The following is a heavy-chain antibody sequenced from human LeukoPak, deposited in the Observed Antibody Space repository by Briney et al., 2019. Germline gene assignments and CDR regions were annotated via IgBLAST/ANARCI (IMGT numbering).Heavy chain of an antibody. V-gene: IGHV3-7*01. CDR1: GFTFTNYW. D-gene: IGHD3-10*01. CDR3: ARDPGEWQAPKDY. Sequence: PRGSLRVSCEASGFTFTNYWMPWVRQAPGKGLEWVADIKQDGSETRYVDSVQGRFTISRDNAKNTPYLHMNNLRAEDTAVYFCARDPGEWQAPKDYWGQGTLVTASS. J-gene: IGHJ4*02. CDR2: IKQDGSET.